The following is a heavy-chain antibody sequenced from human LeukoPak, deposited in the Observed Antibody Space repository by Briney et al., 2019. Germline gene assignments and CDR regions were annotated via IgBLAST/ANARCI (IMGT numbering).Heavy chain of an antibody. D-gene: IGHD2-15*01. CDR2: INSDGSST. CDR3: ARAGVVAATPVGY. V-gene: IGHV3-74*01. CDR1: GSTFSSYW. J-gene: IGHJ4*02. Sequence: PGGSLRLSCAASGSTFSSYWMHWVRQAPGKGLVWVSRINSDGSSTSYADSVKGRFTISRDNAKNTLYLQMNSLRAEDTAVYYCARAGVVAATPVGYWGQGTLVTVSS.